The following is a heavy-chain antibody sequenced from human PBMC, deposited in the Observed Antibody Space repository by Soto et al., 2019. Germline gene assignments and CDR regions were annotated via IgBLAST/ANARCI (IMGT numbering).Heavy chain of an antibody. V-gene: IGHV4-4*07. Sequence: SETLSLTCXVYGGSISSYYWSWIRQHAGKGLEWIGRIYTSGSTNYNPSLKSRATMSVDTSKNQFSLKLSSVTAADTAVYYCASALDDSSSWYTFDYWGQGTLVTVSS. CDR2: IYTSGST. J-gene: IGHJ4*02. CDR3: ASALDDSSSWYTFDY. CDR1: GGSISSYY. D-gene: IGHD6-13*01.